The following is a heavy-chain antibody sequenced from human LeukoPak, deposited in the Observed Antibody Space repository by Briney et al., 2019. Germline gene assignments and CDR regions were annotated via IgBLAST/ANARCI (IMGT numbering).Heavy chain of an antibody. Sequence: GGSLRLSCAASGFTFSSYAMHWVRQAPGKGLEWVAVISYDGSNKYYADSVKGRFTISRDNSKNTLYLQMNSLRAEDTAVYYCARDSIAQGWFDTWGQGTLVTVSS. CDR1: GFTFSSYA. J-gene: IGHJ5*02. V-gene: IGHV3-30-3*01. D-gene: IGHD6-6*01. CDR2: ISYDGSNK. CDR3: ARDSIAQGWFDT.